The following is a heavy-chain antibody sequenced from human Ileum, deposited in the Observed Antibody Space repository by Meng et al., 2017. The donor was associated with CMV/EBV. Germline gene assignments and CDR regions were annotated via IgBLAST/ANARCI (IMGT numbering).Heavy chain of an antibody. CDR3: AREPPGY. J-gene: IGHJ4*02. CDR1: GGSISRGNYY. Sequence: QVQLQESGPGLVKPSQTLSLTCTVSGGSISRGNYYSSWIRQPAGKGLELIGRIYTNGRATYNPSLESRVTISLDTSKNQFSLKLNSVTAADTAVYYCAREPPGYWGQGILVTVSS. V-gene: IGHV4-61*02. CDR2: IYTNGRA.